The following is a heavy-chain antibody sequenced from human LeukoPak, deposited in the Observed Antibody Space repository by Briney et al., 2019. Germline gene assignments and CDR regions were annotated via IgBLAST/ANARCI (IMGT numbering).Heavy chain of an antibody. CDR3: ARDDAAPGIIFDY. CDR2: IHSDGSSR. Sequence: GGSLRLSCAASGFTFSSYWVHWVRQAPGKGLVWVSRIHSDGSSRKYADSVRGRFTISRDNAKKTLYLQMNSLRAEDTAVYFCARDDAAPGIIFDYWGQGTLVTVSS. CDR1: GFTFSSYW. D-gene: IGHD6-13*01. V-gene: IGHV3-74*03. J-gene: IGHJ4*02.